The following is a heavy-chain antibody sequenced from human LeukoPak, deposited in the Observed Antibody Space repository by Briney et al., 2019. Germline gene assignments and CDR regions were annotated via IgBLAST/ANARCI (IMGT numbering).Heavy chain of an antibody. J-gene: IGHJ4*02. CDR3: ARYSSGSWYDY. CDR2: ISTDGGGT. CDR1: GFTFTTYA. V-gene: IGHV3-64*01. D-gene: IGHD6-13*01. Sequence: GGSLRLSCAASGFTFTTYAMHWVRQAPGRGLEYVSAISTDGGGTYYANSVKGRFTISRDNSKNTLYLQMGSLRVEDMAVYYCARYSSGSWYDYWGQGTLVTVSS.